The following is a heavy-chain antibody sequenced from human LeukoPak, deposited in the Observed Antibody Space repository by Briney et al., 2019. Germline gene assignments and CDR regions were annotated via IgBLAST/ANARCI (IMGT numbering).Heavy chain of an antibody. CDR1: GFTSSTYW. V-gene: IGHV3-7*04. CDR3: ARNWGSLDY. J-gene: IGHJ4*02. CDR2: IKQDGRDK. Sequence: GGALRLSCAASGFTSSTYWMNGVRQAPWKGREWVASIKQDGRDKYYVDSGKGQFTISRDNATNSLDLQMNSLSAEDTAVYYCARNWGSLDYWGQGTLVTVSS. D-gene: IGHD7-27*01.